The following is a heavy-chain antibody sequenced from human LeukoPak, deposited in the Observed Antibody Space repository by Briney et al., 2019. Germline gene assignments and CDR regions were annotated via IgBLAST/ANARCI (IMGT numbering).Heavy chain of an antibody. V-gene: IGHV3-7*01. J-gene: IGHJ6*02. CDR3: ARELGVTQGYYYYYYGMDV. CDR2: IKQDGSEK. D-gene: IGHD4-23*01. CDR1: GFTFSSYW. Sequence: PGGSLRLSCAASGFTFSSYWMSWVRQAPGKGLEWVANIKQDGSEKYYVASVKGRFTISRDNAKNSLYLQMNSLRAEDTAVYYCARELGVTQGYYYYYYGMDVWGQGTTVTVSS.